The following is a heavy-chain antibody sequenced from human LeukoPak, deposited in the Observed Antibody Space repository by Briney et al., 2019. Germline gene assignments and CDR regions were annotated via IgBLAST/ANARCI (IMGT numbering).Heavy chain of an antibody. CDR3: ARASFFRGRRKDDAFDI. CDR1: GYTFSKYG. D-gene: IGHD3-3*02. Sequence: ASVKVSCKASGYTFSKYGISWVRQAPGQGLEWMGWIGVYNGNTEYAQKFQGRVIMTTDTSTGTAYMELRSLRSDDTAVYYCARASFFRGRRKDDAFDIWGQGTMVTVSS. J-gene: IGHJ3*02. CDR2: IGVYNGNT. V-gene: IGHV1-18*01.